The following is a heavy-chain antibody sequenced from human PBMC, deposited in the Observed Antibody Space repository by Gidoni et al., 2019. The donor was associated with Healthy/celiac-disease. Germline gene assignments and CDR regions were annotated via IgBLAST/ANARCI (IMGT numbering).Heavy chain of an antibody. CDR1: GYSFTSYW. D-gene: IGHD3-9*01. J-gene: IGHJ6*02. Sequence: EVQPVQSGAEVKKPGESLKISCKGSGYSFTSYWIGWVRQMPVKGLEGMGIIYPGDSDTRYSPSFQGQGTISADKSISTAYLQWSSLKASDTAMYYCARPGNFDWFRGISGGMDVWGQGTTVTVSS. CDR3: ARPGNFDWFRGISGGMDV. V-gene: IGHV5-51*01. CDR2: IYPGDSDT.